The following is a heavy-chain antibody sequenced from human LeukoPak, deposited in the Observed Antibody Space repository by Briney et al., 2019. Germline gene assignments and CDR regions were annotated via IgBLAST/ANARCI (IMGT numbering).Heavy chain of an antibody. Sequence: ASVKASCKAAGYIFIDFDINWVRQAIGQGLEWMGWMTPKSGYTAYAQKLQGRVTMTKNNSINTAYMELSSLRSGDSAVYYCVRGCGNTYPCVMGVWGQGTTVTVSS. CDR2: MTPKSGYT. CDR3: VRGCGNTYPCVMGV. J-gene: IGHJ6*02. CDR1: GYIFIDFD. D-gene: IGHD5-18*01. V-gene: IGHV1-8*02.